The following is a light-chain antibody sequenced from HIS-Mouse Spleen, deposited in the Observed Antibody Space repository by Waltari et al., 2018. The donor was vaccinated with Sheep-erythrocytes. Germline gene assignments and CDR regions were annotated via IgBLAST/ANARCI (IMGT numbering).Light chain of an antibody. Sequence: DIQLTQSPSFLSASVGDRVTITCRASQGISSYVAWYQQKPGKAPKLLIYAASTLQSGVPSRFSGSGSGTEFTLTISSLQPEDFATYYCQQLNSYPHTFGQGTKL. CDR3: QQLNSYPHT. CDR1: QGISSY. V-gene: IGKV1-9*01. J-gene: IGKJ2*01. CDR2: AAS.